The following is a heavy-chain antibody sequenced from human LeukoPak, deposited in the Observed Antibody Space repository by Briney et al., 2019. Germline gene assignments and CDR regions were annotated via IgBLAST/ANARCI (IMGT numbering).Heavy chain of an antibody. Sequence: ASVKVSCKASGYAFTRYYIHWVRQAPGQGLEWMGIISPSGANTAYAQKFQGRVTMTSDTSTSTVYMELSSLRSEDTAVYYCARNGEGGSYPSTYWGQGTLVIVSS. CDR3: ARNGEGGSYPSTY. CDR2: ISPSGANT. J-gene: IGHJ4*02. V-gene: IGHV1-46*01. CDR1: GYAFTRYY. D-gene: IGHD1-26*01.